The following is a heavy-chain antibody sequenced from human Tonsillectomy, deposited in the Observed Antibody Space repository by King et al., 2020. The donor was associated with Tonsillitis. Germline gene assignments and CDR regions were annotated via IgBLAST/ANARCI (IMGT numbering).Heavy chain of an antibody. CDR1: GGSFSGYY. J-gene: IGHJ4*02. V-gene: IGHV4-34*01. Sequence: VQLQQWGAGLLKPSETLSLTCAVYGGSFSGYYWSWIRQPPGKGLEWIGEINHSGSTNYNPSLKSRVTISVDTSKNQFSLKLCSVTAADTAVYYCARRTVGATTRSFDYWGQGTLVTVSS. D-gene: IGHD1-26*01. CDR2: INHSGST. CDR3: ARRTVGATTRSFDY.